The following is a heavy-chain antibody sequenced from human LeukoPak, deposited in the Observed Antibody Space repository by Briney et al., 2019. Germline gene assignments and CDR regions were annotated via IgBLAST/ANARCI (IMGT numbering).Heavy chain of an antibody. V-gene: IGHV4-30-2*02. D-gene: IGHD5-24*01. CDR2: IYHSGST. CDR1: GGSISSGGYS. J-gene: IGHJ4*02. CDR3: ARWGDGYNYIDY. Sequence: SETLSLTCAVSGGSISSGGYSWSWIRQPPGKGLEWIGYIYHSGSTYYNPSLKSRVTISVDRSKNQFSLKLSSVTAADTAVYYCARWGDGYNYIDYWGQGTLVTVSS.